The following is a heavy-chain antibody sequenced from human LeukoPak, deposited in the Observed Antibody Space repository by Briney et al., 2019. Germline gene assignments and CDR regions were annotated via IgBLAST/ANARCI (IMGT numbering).Heavy chain of an antibody. CDR2: IYHTGST. D-gene: IGHD6-13*01. CDR3: AREGAAAGPLNLYYYYMDV. J-gene: IGHJ6*03. Sequence: PSETLSLTCTISGGSVSDYYWSWIRQSPGKGLEWIGYIYHTGSTNYNPSLKSRVTISVDTSKNQFSLKLSSVTAADTAVYYCAREGAAAGPLNLYYYYMDVWGKGTTVTVSS. CDR1: GGSVSDYY. V-gene: IGHV4-59*02.